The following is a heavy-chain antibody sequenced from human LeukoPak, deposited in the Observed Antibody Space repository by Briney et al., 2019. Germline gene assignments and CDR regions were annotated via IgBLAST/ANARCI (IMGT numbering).Heavy chain of an antibody. CDR1: GFTVSDNY. V-gene: IGHV3-53*01. CDR2: IYSGGST. CDR3: ARDPGYNYGYDY. Sequence: GGSLRLSCAASGFTVSDNYMSWVRQAPGKGLEWVSVIYSGGSTYYADSVKGRFTISRDNSKNTLFPQMNSLRAEDTAVYYCARDPGYNYGYDYWGQGTLVTVSS. J-gene: IGHJ4*02. D-gene: IGHD5-18*01.